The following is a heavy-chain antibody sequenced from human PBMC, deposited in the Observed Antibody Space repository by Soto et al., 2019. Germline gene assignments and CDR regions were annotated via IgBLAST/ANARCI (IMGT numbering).Heavy chain of an antibody. CDR3: AKEPATAKPEGVDF. D-gene: IGHD1-1*01. CDR2: INPNSGGT. J-gene: IGHJ4*02. V-gene: IGHV1-2*02. Sequence: GASVKVSCTACGYTFSDYYIHWVRQAPGQGLEWMGWINPNSGGTKYAPKFQGGVTMTRDTSITTAYMELSRLRSGDTAVYYCAKEPATAKPEGVDFWGQGTLVTVSS. CDR1: GYTFSDYY.